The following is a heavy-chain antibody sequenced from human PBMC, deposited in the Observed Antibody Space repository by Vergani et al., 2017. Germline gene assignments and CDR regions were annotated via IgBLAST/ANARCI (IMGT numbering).Heavy chain of an antibody. D-gene: IGHD3/OR15-3a*01. Sequence: EVQLVESGGGLVQPGEFLKLPCATSGFTFTDSAIHRVRQTSGKGLEWIGRIRDKDYNYATVYAVSVKGRFIISRDDLKKTAYLQINGLTTEDTALYYCFCYFWAGGDSGDVWGKGTTVTVSS. CDR3: FCYFWAGGDSGDV. V-gene: IGHV3-73*02. CDR1: GFTFTDSA. J-gene: IGHJ6*04. CDR2: IRDKDYNYAT.